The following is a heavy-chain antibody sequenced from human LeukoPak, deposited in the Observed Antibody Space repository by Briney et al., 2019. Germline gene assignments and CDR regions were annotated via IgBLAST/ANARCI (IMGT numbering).Heavy chain of an antibody. CDR3: ARGNLAAAGTLFYYYGMDV. CDR1: GYTFTSYY. V-gene: IGHV1-46*01. Sequence: ASVKVSCKASGYTFTSYYMHWVRQAPGQGLEWMGIINPSGGNTSYAQKFQGRVTMTRDTSTSTVYMELSSLRSEDTAVYYCARGNLAAAGTLFYYYGMDVWGQGTTVTVSS. J-gene: IGHJ6*02. D-gene: IGHD6-13*01. CDR2: INPSGGNT.